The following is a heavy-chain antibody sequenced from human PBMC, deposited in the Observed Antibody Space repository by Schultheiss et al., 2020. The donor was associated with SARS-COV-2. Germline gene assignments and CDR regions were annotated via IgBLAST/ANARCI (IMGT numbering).Heavy chain of an antibody. CDR1: GFTFSSYA. CDR2: ITDSGHNT. Sequence: GSLRLSCAASGFTFSSYAMNWVRQAPGKGLEWVARITDSGHNTYYADSVKGRFTISRDNSMNTLFLQMNSLRVEDTAVYYCAKEGIQMATMTNFDYWGQGTLVTVSS. J-gene: IGHJ4*02. V-gene: IGHV3-23*01. D-gene: IGHD5-24*01. CDR3: AKEGIQMATMTNFDY.